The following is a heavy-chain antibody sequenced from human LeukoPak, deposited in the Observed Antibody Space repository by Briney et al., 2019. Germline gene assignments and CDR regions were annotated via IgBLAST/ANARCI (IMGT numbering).Heavy chain of an antibody. CDR2: IYPGDSDT. J-gene: IGHJ6*02. CDR1: GYSFTSYW. V-gene: IGHV5-51*01. CDR3: ARRGSGSYYKDRYYYYGMDV. D-gene: IGHD3-10*01. Sequence: GESLKISCKGSGYSFTSYWISWVRQMPGKGLEWVGIIYPGDSDTRYSPSFQGQVTISADKSISTAYLQWSSLKASDTAMYYCARRGSGSYYKDRYYYYGMDVWGQGTTVTVSS.